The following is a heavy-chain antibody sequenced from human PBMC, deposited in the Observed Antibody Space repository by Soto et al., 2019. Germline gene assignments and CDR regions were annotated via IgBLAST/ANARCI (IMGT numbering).Heavy chain of an antibody. CDR3: ARGTYFDWLSPVMY. J-gene: IGHJ4*02. V-gene: IGHV1-8*01. CDR1: GYTFTSYD. CDR2: MNPNSGNT. D-gene: IGHD3-9*01. Sequence: QVQLVQSGAEVKKPGASVKVSCKASGYTFTSYDINWVRQATGQGLEWMGWMNPNSGNTGYAKKFQGRVTMTRNTSISTAYMELSSLRSEDTAVYYCARGTYFDWLSPVMYWGQGTLVTVSS.